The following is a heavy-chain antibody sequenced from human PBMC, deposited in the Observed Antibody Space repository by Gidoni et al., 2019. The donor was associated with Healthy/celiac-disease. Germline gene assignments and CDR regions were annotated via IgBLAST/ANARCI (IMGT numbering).Heavy chain of an antibody. J-gene: IGHJ6*02. Sequence: GTLSLTCAVSGVSISSSNWWSWVRQPPGKGLEWIGEIYHSGSTNYNPSLKSRVTISVDKSKNQFSLKLSSVTAADTAVYYCARDLMITFGGVIEEGYYYYGMDVWGQGTTVNVSS. CDR2: IYHSGST. V-gene: IGHV4-4*02. CDR1: GVSISSSNW. D-gene: IGHD3-16*01. CDR3: ARDLMITFGGVIEEGYYYYGMDV.